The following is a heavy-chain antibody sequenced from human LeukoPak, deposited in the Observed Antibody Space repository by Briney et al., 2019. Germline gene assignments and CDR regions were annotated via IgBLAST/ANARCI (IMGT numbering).Heavy chain of an antibody. CDR3: ANVFSPTVYYYDSSGYEYYFDY. V-gene: IGHV3-74*01. CDR2: INSDGSTI. J-gene: IGHJ4*02. CDR1: GFTFSSSW. D-gene: IGHD3-22*01. Sequence: GGSLRLSCAASGFTFSSSWVHWVRQAPGKGLMWVARINSDGSTIDYADSVKGRFSISRDNAKNTLYLQMNSLRVEDTAVYYCANVFSPTVYYYDSSGYEYYFDYWGQGTLVTVSS.